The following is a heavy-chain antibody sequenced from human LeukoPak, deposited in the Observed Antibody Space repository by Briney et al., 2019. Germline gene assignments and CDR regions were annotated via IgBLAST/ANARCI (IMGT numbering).Heavy chain of an antibody. J-gene: IGHJ3*02. V-gene: IGHV4-59*01. CDR2: IYYTGST. CDR1: GGPISTYQ. Sequence: SETLSLTCTVSGGPISTYQWSWIRQPPGKGLEWIGYIYYTGSTNYNPSLRSRVTISLDTSKNQFSLRLSSVTAADTAVYYCARTNAFDIWGQGTMVTVSS. CDR3: ARTNAFDI.